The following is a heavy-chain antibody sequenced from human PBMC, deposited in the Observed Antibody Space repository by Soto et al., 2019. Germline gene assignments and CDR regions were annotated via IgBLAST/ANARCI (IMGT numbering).Heavy chain of an antibody. CDR2: INPNSGGT. Sequence: ASVKVSCKASGYTFTGYYMHWVRQAPGQGLEWMGWINPNSGGTNYAQKFQGRVTMTRDTSISTAYMELSRLRSDDTAVYYCARDRSNRQLEVDCWGQGTLVTVSS. J-gene: IGHJ4*02. CDR1: GYTFTGYY. V-gene: IGHV1-2*02. D-gene: IGHD6-6*01. CDR3: ARDRSNRQLEVDC.